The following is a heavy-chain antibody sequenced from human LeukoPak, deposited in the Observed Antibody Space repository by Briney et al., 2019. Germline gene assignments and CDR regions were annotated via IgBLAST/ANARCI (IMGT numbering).Heavy chain of an antibody. V-gene: IGHV3-23*01. Sequence: GGSLRLSCAASGFAFSSYAMSWVRQAPGKGLEWVSAISGSGGSTYYADSVKGRFAISRDNSKNTLYLQMNSLRAEDTAVYYCAKGGYYYGSGRSYYFDYWGQGTLVTVSS. CDR2: ISGSGGST. D-gene: IGHD3-10*01. CDR3: AKGGYYYGSGRSYYFDY. CDR1: GFAFSSYA. J-gene: IGHJ4*02.